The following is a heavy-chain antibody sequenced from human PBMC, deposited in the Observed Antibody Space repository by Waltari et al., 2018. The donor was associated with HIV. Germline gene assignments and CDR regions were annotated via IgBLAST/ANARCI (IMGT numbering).Heavy chain of an antibody. CDR3: ARGLGGSYYYGVDV. J-gene: IGHJ6*02. CDR2: ISGYNANT. Sequence: QAPLVQSGAEVKMPGAAVRVSCQPSGYIFTHSAVSWVRQAPGQGLEWLGWISGYNANTNYAQRLQGRVTLTTDTSTSTAYMELRSLRSDDTAVYYCARGLGGSYYYGVDVWGQGTTVTVS. V-gene: IGHV1-18*01. CDR1: GYIFTHSA.